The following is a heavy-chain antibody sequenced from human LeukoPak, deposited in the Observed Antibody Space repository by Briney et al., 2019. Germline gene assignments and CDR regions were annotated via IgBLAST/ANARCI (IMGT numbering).Heavy chain of an antibody. D-gene: IGHD3-22*01. V-gene: IGHV4-34*01. Sequence: PSETLSLTCAVYGGSFSGYYWSWIRQPPGKGLEWIGEINHSGSTNYNPSLKSRVTISVDTSKNQFSLKLSSVTAADTAVYYCARDWRYYDSSGYPGAFDIWGQGTMVTVSS. CDR1: GGSFSGYY. CDR2: INHSGST. J-gene: IGHJ3*02. CDR3: ARDWRYYDSSGYPGAFDI.